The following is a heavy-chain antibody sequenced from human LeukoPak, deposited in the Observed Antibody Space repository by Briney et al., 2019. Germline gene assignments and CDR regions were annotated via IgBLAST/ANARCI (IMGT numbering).Heavy chain of an antibody. D-gene: IGHD1-26*01. Sequence: GGSLRLSCAAPGFTFSSYWMSWVRQAPGKGLEWVANMNQDGSERYYVDSVKGRFTISRDNAKNSLYLQVNNLRAEDTAVYYCARGGELLRPADYWGQGTLVTVSS. CDR2: MNQDGSER. CDR3: ARGGELLRPADY. V-gene: IGHV3-7*03. J-gene: IGHJ4*02. CDR1: GFTFSSYW.